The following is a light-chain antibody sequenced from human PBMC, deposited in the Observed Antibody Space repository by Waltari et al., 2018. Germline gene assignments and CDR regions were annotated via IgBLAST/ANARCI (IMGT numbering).Light chain of an antibody. J-gene: IGKJ1*01. CDR2: DAS. Sequence: ERATLSCRASQSVSRTLAWYQQKPGQAPRLLIYDASSRATGIPDRFSGSGSGTDFSLTISRLEPEDFAVYYCQKYGTRPATFGQGTKVEVK. CDR3: QKYGTRPAT. CDR1: QSVSRT. V-gene: IGKV3-20*01.